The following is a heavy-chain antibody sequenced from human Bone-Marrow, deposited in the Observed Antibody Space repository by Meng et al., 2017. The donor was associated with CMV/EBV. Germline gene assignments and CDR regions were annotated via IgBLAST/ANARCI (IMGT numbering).Heavy chain of an antibody. Sequence: ASVKVSCKASGYTFTGYYMHWVRQAPGQGLEWTGWINPNSGGTNYAQKFQGRVTMTRDTSISTAYMELSRLRSDDTAVYYCARDGPYDFWSGYYSSNWFDPWGQGTLVTVSS. CDR2: INPNSGGT. D-gene: IGHD3-3*01. V-gene: IGHV1-2*02. CDR3: ARDGPYDFWSGYYSSNWFDP. CDR1: GYTFTGYY. J-gene: IGHJ5*02.